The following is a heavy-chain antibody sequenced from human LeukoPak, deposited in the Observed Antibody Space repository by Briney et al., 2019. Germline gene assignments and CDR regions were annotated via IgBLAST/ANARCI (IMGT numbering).Heavy chain of an antibody. D-gene: IGHD6-19*01. CDR1: GFTFGDYA. CDR2: IRSKAYGGTT. Sequence: PGGSLRLSCTASGFTFGDYAMSWVRQAPGKGLEWVGFIRSKAYGGTTEYAASVKGRFTISRDDSKSIAYLQMNSLKTEDTAVYYCTRHSGWYQLTSGYYMDVWGKGTTVTVSS. J-gene: IGHJ6*03. V-gene: IGHV3-49*04. CDR3: TRHSGWYQLTSGYYMDV.